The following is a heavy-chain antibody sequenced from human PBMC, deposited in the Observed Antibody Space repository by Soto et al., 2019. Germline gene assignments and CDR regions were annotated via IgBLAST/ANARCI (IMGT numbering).Heavy chain of an antibody. CDR1: GFTFSSYS. V-gene: IGHV3-21*01. CDR3: ARELAAIHYYGMDI. CDR2: ISSSSSYI. J-gene: IGHJ6*02. D-gene: IGHD2-2*02. Sequence: EVQLVESGGGLVKPGGSLRLSCAASGFTFSSYSMNWVRQAPGKGLEWVSSISSSSSYIYYEDSVKGRFTISRDNAKNSLYLQMNSLRAEDTAVYYCARELAAIHYYGMDIWGQGTTVTVSS.